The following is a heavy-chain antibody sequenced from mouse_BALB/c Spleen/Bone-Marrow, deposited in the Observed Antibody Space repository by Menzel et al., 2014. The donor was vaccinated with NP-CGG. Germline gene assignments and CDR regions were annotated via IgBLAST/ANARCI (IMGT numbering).Heavy chain of an antibody. Sequence: VKLQESGPELVKPGASVKISCKAFGYAFSTSWMNWGKRRPGQGLEWIGRIYPGDEDINYNGKFKGKATLTVDKFSSTAYMQLSSLTSADSAVYFCARKGGLDYAMDYWGQGTSVTVSS. V-gene: IGHV1-82*01. CDR1: GYAFSTSW. D-gene: IGHD2-4*01. J-gene: IGHJ4*01. CDR2: IYPGDEDI. CDR3: ARKGGLDYAMDY.